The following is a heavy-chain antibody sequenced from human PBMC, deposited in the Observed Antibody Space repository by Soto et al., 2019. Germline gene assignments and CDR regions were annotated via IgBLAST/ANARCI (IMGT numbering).Heavy chain of an antibody. CDR2: ISYDGSNT. J-gene: IGHJ4*02. Sequence: QVQLVESGGGVVQPGRSLRLSCVASGFTFSSYGMHWVRQAPGKGLEWVAIISYDGSNTYYADSVKGRFTISRDNSKNRLYLQMNSLRAEDTSVYYCAKEGGLSGSYYISSSYYFDYWGQGTLVTVSS. D-gene: IGHD1-26*01. CDR1: GFTFSSYG. V-gene: IGHV3-30*18. CDR3: AKEGGLSGSYYISSSYYFDY.